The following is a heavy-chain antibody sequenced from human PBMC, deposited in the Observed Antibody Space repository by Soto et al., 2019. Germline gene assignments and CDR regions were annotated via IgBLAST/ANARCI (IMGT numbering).Heavy chain of an antibody. J-gene: IGHJ3*02. CDR3: AHRGGGIAAHAWLPFYDAFDI. CDR1: GFSLSTSGVG. CDR2: IYWDDDK. D-gene: IGHD6-13*01. Sequence: QITLKESGPTLVKPTQTLTLTCTFSGFSLSTSGVGVGWIRQPPGKALEWLALIYWDDDKRYSPSLKSRLTITKDTSKNQVVLTMTNMDPVDTATYYCAHRGGGIAAHAWLPFYDAFDIWGQGTMVTVSS. V-gene: IGHV2-5*02.